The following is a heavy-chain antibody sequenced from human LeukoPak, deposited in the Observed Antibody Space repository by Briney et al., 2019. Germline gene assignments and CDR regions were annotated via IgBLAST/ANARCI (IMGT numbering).Heavy chain of an antibody. Sequence: GGSLRLSCAASGFTFSSYGMHWVRQAPGKGLEWVAVISYDGSNKYYADSVKGRFTISRDNSKNTLYLQMNSLRAEDTAVYYCAKDTSPHYDILTGYYDYWGQGTLVTVSS. V-gene: IGHV3-30*18. D-gene: IGHD3-9*01. CDR2: ISYDGSNK. CDR3: AKDTSPHYDILTGYYDY. J-gene: IGHJ4*02. CDR1: GFTFSSYG.